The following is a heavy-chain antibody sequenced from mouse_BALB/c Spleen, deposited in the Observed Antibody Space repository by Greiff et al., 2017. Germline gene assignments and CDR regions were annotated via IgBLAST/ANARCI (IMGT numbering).Heavy chain of an antibody. CDR2: ISDGGSYT. CDR1: GFTFSDYY. J-gene: IGHJ3*01. D-gene: IGHD2-1*01. V-gene: IGHV5-4*02. CDR3: ARGGGNYLY. Sequence: EVKLVESGGGLVKPGGSLKLSCAASGFTFSDYYMYWVRQTPEKRLEWVATISDGGSYTYYPDSVKGRFTISRDNAKNNLYLQMSSLKSEDTAMYYCARGGGNYLYWGQGTLVTVSA.